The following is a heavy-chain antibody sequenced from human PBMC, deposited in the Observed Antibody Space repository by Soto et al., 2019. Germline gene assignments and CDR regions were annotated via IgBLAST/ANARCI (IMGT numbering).Heavy chain of an antibody. CDR3: ARRVGSDGNSPPDY. Sequence: PSETLSLTCTVSGGSISSSSYYWGWIRQPPGKGLEWIGSIYYSGSTYYNPSLKSRVSISVDTSKNQFSLKLSSATAADTAVYYCARRVGSDGNSPPDYWGQGTLVTVSS. V-gene: IGHV4-39*01. CDR1: GGSISSSSYY. CDR2: IYYSGST. J-gene: IGHJ4*02. D-gene: IGHD3-10*01.